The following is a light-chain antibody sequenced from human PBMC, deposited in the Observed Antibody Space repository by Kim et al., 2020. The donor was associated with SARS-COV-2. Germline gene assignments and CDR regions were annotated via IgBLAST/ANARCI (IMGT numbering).Light chain of an antibody. J-gene: IGKJ5*01. V-gene: IGKV3-20*01. CDR1: QSRSSRY. CDR3: QQYGNLIT. Sequence: SPGERATLSCRASQSRSSRYLAWYQQKPGQAPRLFIYGTSSRATGIPDSFSGSGSGTDFTLTISRLEPEDFAVYYCQQYGNLITFGQGTRLEIK. CDR2: GTS.